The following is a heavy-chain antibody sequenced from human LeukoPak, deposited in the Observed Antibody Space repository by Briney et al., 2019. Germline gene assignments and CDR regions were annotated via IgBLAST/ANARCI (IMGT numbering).Heavy chain of an antibody. Sequence: GRSLRLSCAASGFTFSSYAMNWVRQAPGRGLEWVSGFSGSGGTTYYADSVKGRFTISRDNSKNTLYLQMNSLRAEDTAVYYCARPPRGYSYQPPDYWGQGTLVTVSS. CDR2: FSGSGGTT. V-gene: IGHV3-23*01. CDR1: GFTFSSYA. J-gene: IGHJ4*02. D-gene: IGHD5-18*01. CDR3: ARPPRGYSYQPPDY.